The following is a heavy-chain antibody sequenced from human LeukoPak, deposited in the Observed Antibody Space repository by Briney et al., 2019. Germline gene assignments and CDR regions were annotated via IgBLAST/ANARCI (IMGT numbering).Heavy chain of an antibody. Sequence: GGSLRLSCAASGFTVSSNYMSWVRQAPGKGLEWVSVIYSGGSTYYADSVKGRFTISRDNSKNTLYLQMNSLRAEDTAVYYCAREREARVYYGSGSYVDYWGRGTLVTVSS. CDR1: GFTVSSNY. D-gene: IGHD3-10*01. CDR2: IYSGGST. V-gene: IGHV3-66*01. J-gene: IGHJ4*02. CDR3: AREREARVYYGSGSYVDY.